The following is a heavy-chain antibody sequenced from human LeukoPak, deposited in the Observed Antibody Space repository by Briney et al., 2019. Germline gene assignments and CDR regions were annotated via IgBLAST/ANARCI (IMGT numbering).Heavy chain of an antibody. CDR3: ARDRAYCGGDCYSGD. D-gene: IGHD2-21*01. J-gene: IGHJ4*02. V-gene: IGHV4-4*07. CDR1: GGSISSYY. Sequence: PSETLSLTCTVSGGSISSYYWIWIRQPAGKGLEWIGRIYTSGSTNYNPSLKSRVTISVDTSKNQFSLKLSSVTAADTAVYYCARDRAYCGGDCYSGDWGQGTLVTVSS. CDR2: IYTSGST.